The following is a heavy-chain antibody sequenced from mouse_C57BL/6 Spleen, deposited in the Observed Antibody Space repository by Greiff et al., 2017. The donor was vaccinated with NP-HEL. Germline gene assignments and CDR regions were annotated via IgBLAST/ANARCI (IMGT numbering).Heavy chain of an antibody. CDR2: IRSKSNNYAT. Sequence: EVQVVESGGGLVQPKGSLKLSCAASGFSFNTYAMNWVRQAPGKGLEWVARIRSKSNNYATYYADSVKDRFTISRDDSESMLYLQMNNLKTEDTAMYYCVRGITTVVATDYAMDYWGQGTSVTVSS. CDR3: VRGITTVVATDYAMDY. J-gene: IGHJ4*01. V-gene: IGHV10-1*01. CDR1: GFSFNTYA. D-gene: IGHD1-1*01.